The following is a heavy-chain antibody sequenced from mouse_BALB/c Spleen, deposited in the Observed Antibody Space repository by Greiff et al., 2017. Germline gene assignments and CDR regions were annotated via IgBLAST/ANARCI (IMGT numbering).Heavy chain of an antibody. CDR2: ISYSGST. Sequence: VQLKESGPSLVKPSQTLSLTCSVTGDSITSGYWNWIRKFPGNKLEYMGYISYSGSTYYNPSLKSRISITRDTSKNQYYLQLNSVTTEDTATYYCARFPYGNYGDYYAMDYWGQGTSVTVSS. D-gene: IGHD2-1*01. V-gene: IGHV3-8*02. CDR3: ARFPYGNYGDYYAMDY. CDR1: GDSITSGY. J-gene: IGHJ4*01.